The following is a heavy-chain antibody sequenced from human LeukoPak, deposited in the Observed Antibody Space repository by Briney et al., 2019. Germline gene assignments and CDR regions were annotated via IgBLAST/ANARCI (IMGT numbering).Heavy chain of an antibody. J-gene: IGHJ4*02. CDR3: VRDRGWYHFDL. CDR2: IKEDATES. Sequence: PGGSLRLSCAASGFTFSSYWMTWIRQAPGKGLGWVAHIKEDATESRSADSVKGRFTISRDNTKNSLFLQLNSLRAEDTAVYYCVRDRGWYHFDLWGQGTLVTVSS. CDR1: GFTFSSYW. D-gene: IGHD3-10*01. V-gene: IGHV3-7*01.